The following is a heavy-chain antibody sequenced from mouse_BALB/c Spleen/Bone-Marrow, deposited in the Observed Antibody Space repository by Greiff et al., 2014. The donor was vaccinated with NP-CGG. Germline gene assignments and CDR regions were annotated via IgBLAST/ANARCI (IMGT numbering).Heavy chain of an antibody. V-gene: IGHV1-87*01. D-gene: IGHD2-10*01. CDR2: IYPGDGDT. CDR1: GYTFTSYW. CDR3: AGTGAYYGSMDY. Sequence: VQLQQSGAELARPGAPVKLSCKASGYTFTSYWMQWVKQRPGQGLEWIGAIYPGDGDTRYTQKFKGKATLTADKSSSTAYMQLSSLASEDSAVYYCAGTGAYYGSMDYWGQGTSVTVSS. J-gene: IGHJ4*01.